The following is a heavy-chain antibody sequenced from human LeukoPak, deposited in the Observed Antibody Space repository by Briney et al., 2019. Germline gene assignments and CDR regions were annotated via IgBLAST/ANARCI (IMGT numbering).Heavy chain of an antibody. CDR1: GFTFSSYS. CDR2: ISSSSSYI. CDR3: ARDSTEDYDILTGSMDV. Sequence: GGSLRLSCAASGFTFSSYSMNWVRQAPGKGLEWVSSISSSSSYIYYADSVKGRFTISRDNAKNSLYLQMNSPRAEDTAVYYCARDSTEDYDILTGSMDVWGKGTTVTVSS. V-gene: IGHV3-21*01. D-gene: IGHD3-9*01. J-gene: IGHJ6*04.